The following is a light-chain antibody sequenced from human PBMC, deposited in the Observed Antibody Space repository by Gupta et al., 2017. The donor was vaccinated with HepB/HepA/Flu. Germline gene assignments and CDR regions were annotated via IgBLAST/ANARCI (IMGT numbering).Light chain of an antibody. Sequence: DIVMTQSPDSLAVSLGERATINCKSSQSVFYSSNNKNNLTWYQQKPGQPPKLLIYWASTREFGVPDRFSGSGSGTDFTLTISSLKAEDVAVYYCQQYYNIPPTFGQGTKVEIK. CDR1: QSVFYSSNNKNN. J-gene: IGKJ1*01. V-gene: IGKV4-1*01. CDR2: WAS. CDR3: QQYYNIPPT.